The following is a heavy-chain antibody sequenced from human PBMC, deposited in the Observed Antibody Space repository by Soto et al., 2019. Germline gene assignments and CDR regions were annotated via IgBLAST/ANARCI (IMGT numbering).Heavy chain of an antibody. J-gene: IGHJ6*02. V-gene: IGHV1-69*12. D-gene: IGHD3-16*01. CDR1: GGTFSSYA. CDR3: ASSRLGGTGYYYGMDV. CDR2: IIPIFGTA. Sequence: QVQLVQSGAEVKKPGSSVKVSCKASGGTFSSYAISWVRQAPGQGLEWMGGIIPIFGTADYAQKFQGRVTITAYXXTXSAYMELSSLRSEDTAVYYCASSRLGGTGYYYGMDVWGQGTTVTVSS.